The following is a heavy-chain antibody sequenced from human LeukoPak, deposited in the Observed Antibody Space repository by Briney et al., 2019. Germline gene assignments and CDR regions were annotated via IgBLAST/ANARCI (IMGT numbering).Heavy chain of an antibody. V-gene: IGHV3-30-3*01. CDR1: GFTFSSYA. CDR2: ISYDGSNK. J-gene: IGHJ4*02. D-gene: IGHD3-22*01. CDR3: ARDHLVVGFDY. Sequence: GGSLRLSCAASGFTFSSYAMHWVRQAPGKGLEWVAVISYDGSNKYYADSVKGRFTISRDNSKNTLYLQMNSLRAEDTAMYYCARDHLVVGFDYWGQGTLVTVSS.